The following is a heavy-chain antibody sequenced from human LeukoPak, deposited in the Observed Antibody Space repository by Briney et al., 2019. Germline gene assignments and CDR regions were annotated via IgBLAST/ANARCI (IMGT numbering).Heavy chain of an antibody. V-gene: IGHV1-18*01. CDR3: ARDGGSYQYPDY. D-gene: IGHD1-26*01. Sequence: ASVKVSCKASGYTFTSYGISWVRQAPGQGLEWMGWISVYNGNTDYAQKIQGRVTMTTDTSTNTAYMELRSLSSDDTAVYYCARDGGSYQYPDYWGQGTLVTVSS. CDR1: GYTFTSYG. J-gene: IGHJ4*02. CDR2: ISVYNGNT.